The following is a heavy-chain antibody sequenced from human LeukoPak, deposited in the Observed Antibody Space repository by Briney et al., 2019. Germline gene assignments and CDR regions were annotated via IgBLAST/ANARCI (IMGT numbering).Heavy chain of an antibody. V-gene: IGHV4-61*02. CDR2: IYTSGST. CDR1: GGSISSGGYY. Sequence: PSQTLSLTCTVSGGSISSGGYYWSWIRQPAGKGLEWIGRIYTSGSTNYNPSLKSRVTISVDTSKNQFSLKLNSVTAADPALYYCARERGSFSPFDYWGPGTLVTVSS. J-gene: IGHJ4*02. CDR3: ARERGSFSPFDY. D-gene: IGHD1-26*01.